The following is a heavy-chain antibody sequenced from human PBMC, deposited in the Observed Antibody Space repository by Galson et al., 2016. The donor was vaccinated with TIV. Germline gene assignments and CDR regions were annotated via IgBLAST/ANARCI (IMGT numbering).Heavy chain of an antibody. V-gene: IGHV1-2*02. CDR2: FNPDSGAT. J-gene: IGHJ4*02. CDR3: ARVNWARAFDY. CDR1: GYIFINYH. D-gene: IGHD7-27*01. Sequence: SVKVSCKASGYIFINYHIHWVRQAPGQGLEWLGWFNPDSGATQYAQKFQGRVTMTRDTSISTAYMELRRLISDDTAVYYCARVNWARAFDYWGQGTQVIVSS.